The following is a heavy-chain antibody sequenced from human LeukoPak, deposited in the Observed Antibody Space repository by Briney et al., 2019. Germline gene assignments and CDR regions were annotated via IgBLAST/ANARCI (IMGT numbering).Heavy chain of an antibody. Sequence: SVKVSCKASGGTFSSYAISWVRQAPGQGLEWMGGIIPIFGTANYAQKFQGRVTITADKSTSTAYMELSSLRSEDTAVYYCARLEMDESITFDYWGQGTLVTVSS. CDR3: ARLEMDESITFDY. D-gene: IGHD5-24*01. CDR2: IIPIFGTA. V-gene: IGHV1-69*06. J-gene: IGHJ4*02. CDR1: GGTFSSYA.